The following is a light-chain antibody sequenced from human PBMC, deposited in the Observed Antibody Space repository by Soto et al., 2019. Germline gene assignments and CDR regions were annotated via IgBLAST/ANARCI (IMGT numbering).Light chain of an antibody. CDR1: SSNIAPNT. CDR3: AAWDDSLNGYV. J-gene: IGLJ1*01. Sequence: QAVVTQPPSASGTPGQRVTISCSGSSSNIAPNTVNWYQHLPGAAPQLLIFANDRRRSGVPDRFSGSRTGTSASLAISGLQSEDEADYYCAAWDDSLNGYVFGTGTKVTVL. V-gene: IGLV1-44*01. CDR2: AND.